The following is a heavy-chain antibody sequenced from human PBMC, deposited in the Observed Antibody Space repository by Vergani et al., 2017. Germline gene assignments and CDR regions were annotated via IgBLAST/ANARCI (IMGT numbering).Heavy chain of an antibody. J-gene: IGHJ6*02. CDR3: ARGGAIVVVPAARRYYYGMDV. V-gene: IGHV1-18*01. D-gene: IGHD2-2*01. CDR2: ISAYNGNT. CDR1: GYSFTSYG. Sequence: VQLVQSGAEVKKPGESLKISCKGSGYSFTSYGISWVRQAPGQGLEWMGWISAYNGNTNYAQKLQGRVTMTTDTSTSTAYMELRSLRSDDTAVYYCARGGAIVVVPAARRYYYGMDVWGQGTTVTVSS.